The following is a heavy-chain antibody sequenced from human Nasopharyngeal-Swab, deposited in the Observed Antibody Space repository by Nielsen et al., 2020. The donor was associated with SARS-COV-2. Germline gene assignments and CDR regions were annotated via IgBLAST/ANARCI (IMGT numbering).Heavy chain of an antibody. CDR1: GGSFSDYS. D-gene: IGHD2-2*01. CDR3: ARGPLRYCTSTDCDWAAAGKGGTYSYYGMDV. V-gene: IGHV4-34*01. J-gene: IGHJ6*02. CDR2: INHSGSI. Sequence: SETLSLTCAVYGGSFSDYSWSWIRQPPGKGLEWIGEINHSGSINYTPSLKSRVTISLDTSKNQFSLKLSSVTVAYTAFYYCARGPLRYCTSTDCDWAAAGKGGTYSYYGMDVWGQGTTVTVSS.